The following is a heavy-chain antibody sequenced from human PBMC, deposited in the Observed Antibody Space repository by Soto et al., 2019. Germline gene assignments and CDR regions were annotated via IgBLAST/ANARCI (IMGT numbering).Heavy chain of an antibody. J-gene: IGHJ3*02. CDR1: GFTVSSNY. D-gene: IGHD1-26*01. CDR3: ARDLNSIVGAQGAFDI. V-gene: IGHV3-53*01. CDR2: IYSGGST. Sequence: GGSLRLSCAASGFTVSSNYMSWVRQAPGKGLEWVSVIYSGGSTYYADSVKGRFTISRDNSKNTLYLQMNSLRAEDTAVYYCARDLNSIVGAQGAFDIWGQGTMVTVSS.